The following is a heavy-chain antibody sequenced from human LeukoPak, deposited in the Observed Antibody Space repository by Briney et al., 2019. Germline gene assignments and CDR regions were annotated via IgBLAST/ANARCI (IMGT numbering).Heavy chain of an antibody. V-gene: IGHV3-33*08. D-gene: IGHD6-19*01. Sequence: GGSLRLSCAASGFTVSSNYMSWVRQAPGKGLEWVAVIWYDGSNKYYADSVKGRFTISRDNSKNTLYLQMNSLRAEDTAVYYCARGGSSGWYEIDYWGQGTLVTVSS. CDR3: ARGGSSGWYEIDY. J-gene: IGHJ4*02. CDR1: GFTVSSNY. CDR2: IWYDGSNK.